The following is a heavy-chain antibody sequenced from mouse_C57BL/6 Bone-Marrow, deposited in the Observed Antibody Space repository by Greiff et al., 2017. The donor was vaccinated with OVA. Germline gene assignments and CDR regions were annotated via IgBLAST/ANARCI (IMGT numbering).Heavy chain of an antibody. CDR2: IDPEDGET. V-gene: IGHV14-2*01. D-gene: IGHD1-1*01. CDR3: ARWCLYGSSFWYFDV. CDR1: GFNIKDYY. Sequence: EVQLQQSGAELVKPGASVKLSCTASGFNIKDYYMHWVKQRTEQGLEWIGRIDPEDGETKYAPKFQGKATITAETASTTAYLQLSSLTSDDTAVYYCARWCLYGSSFWYFDVWGTGTTVTVSS. J-gene: IGHJ1*03.